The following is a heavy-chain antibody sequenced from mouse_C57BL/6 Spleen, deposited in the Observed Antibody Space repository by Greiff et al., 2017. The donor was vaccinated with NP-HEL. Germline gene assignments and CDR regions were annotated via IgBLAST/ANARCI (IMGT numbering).Heavy chain of an antibody. CDR1: GYTFTDYY. J-gene: IGHJ3*01. CDR2: IYPGSGNT. Sequence: VQLQQSGAELVRPGASVKLSCKASGYTFTDYYINWVKQRPGQGLEWIARIYPGSGNTYYNEKFKGKATLTAEKSSSTAYMQLSSLTSEDSAVYFCARSYGSSYMFAYWGQGTLVTVSA. D-gene: IGHD1-1*01. V-gene: IGHV1-76*01. CDR3: ARSYGSSYMFAY.